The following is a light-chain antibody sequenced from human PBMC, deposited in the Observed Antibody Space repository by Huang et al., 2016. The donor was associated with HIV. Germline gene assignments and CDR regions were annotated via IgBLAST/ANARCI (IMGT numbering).Light chain of an antibody. Sequence: EIVMTQSPATLSVSPGERATLSCRASQSVSSNLAWYQQKPGQAPSLLIYGASTRATGVPANFSGSGSGTKFTLTISSLQSEDFAVYYCQHYNNWPPEYTFGQGTKLEIK. CDR2: GAS. CDR1: QSVSSN. J-gene: IGKJ2*01. V-gene: IGKV3-15*01. CDR3: QHYNNWPPEYT.